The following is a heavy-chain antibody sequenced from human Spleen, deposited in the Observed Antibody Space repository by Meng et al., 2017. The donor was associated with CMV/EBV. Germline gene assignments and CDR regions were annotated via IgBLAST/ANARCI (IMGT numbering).Heavy chain of an antibody. CDR1: YTFTGYY. Sequence: YTFTGYYMHWVRQAPGQGLEWMGWINPNSGGTNYAQKFQGRVTMTRDTSISTAYMELSRLRSDDTAVYYCAIPRYNWNDPTRGAFDYWGQGTLVTVSS. CDR2: INPNSGGT. V-gene: IGHV1-2*02. D-gene: IGHD1-1*01. J-gene: IGHJ4*02. CDR3: AIPRYNWNDPTRGAFDY.